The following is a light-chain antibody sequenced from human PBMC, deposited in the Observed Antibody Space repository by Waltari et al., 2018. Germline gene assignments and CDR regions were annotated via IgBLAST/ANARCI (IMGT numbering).Light chain of an antibody. Sequence: EIVMTQSPATLSVSPGERATLSCRASPSVSSNVAWYQQKPGQAPRLLIYGASTRATGIPARFSGSGSGTEFTLTISSLQSEDFAVYYCQQYNNWPPDSFGQGTKLEIK. CDR2: GAS. J-gene: IGKJ2*03. CDR3: QQYNNWPPDS. CDR1: PSVSSN. V-gene: IGKV3-15*01.